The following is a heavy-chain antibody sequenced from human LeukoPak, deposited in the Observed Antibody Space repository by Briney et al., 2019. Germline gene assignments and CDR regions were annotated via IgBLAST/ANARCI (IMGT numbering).Heavy chain of an antibody. CDR2: ISGSGGST. D-gene: IGHD1-14*01. Sequence: GGSLRLSCAASGFTFSDYYMSWIRQAPGKGLEWVSAISGSGGSTYYADSVKGRFTISRDNSKNTLYLQMNSLRAEDTAVYYCARGGGHHHFDYWGQGTLVTVSS. CDR1: GFTFSDYY. CDR3: ARGGGHHHFDY. J-gene: IGHJ4*02. V-gene: IGHV3-23*01.